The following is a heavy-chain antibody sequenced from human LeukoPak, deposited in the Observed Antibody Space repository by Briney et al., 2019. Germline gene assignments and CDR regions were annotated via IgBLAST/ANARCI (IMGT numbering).Heavy chain of an antibody. J-gene: IGHJ5*02. D-gene: IGHD6-13*01. CDR1: GGTFSSYA. CDR3: ARGLFSSSWDTGGSAHNNWFDP. V-gene: IGHV1-69*06. CDR2: IIPIFGTA. Sequence: SVKVSCKASGGTFSSYAISWVRQAPGQGLEWMGGIIPIFGTANYAQKFQGRVTITADKSTSTAYMELSSLRSEDTAVYYCARGLFSSSWDTGGSAHNNWFDPWGQGTLVTVSS.